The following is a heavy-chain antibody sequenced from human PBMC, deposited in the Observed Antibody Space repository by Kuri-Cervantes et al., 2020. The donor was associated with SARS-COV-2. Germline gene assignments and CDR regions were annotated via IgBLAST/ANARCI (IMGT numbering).Heavy chain of an antibody. Sequence: GESLKISCAASGFTFSSYSMNWVRQALGKGLEWVSYISSSSSTIYYADSVKGRFTISRDNAKNSLYLQMNSLRAEDTAVYYCAREGPTATLYPWGQGTLVTVSS. V-gene: IGHV3-48*01. J-gene: IGHJ5*02. D-gene: IGHD2-2*01. CDR2: ISSSSSTI. CDR3: AREGPTATLYP. CDR1: GFTFSSYS.